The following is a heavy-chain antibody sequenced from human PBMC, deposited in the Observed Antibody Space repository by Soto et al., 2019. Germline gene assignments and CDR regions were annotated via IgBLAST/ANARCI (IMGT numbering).Heavy chain of an antibody. V-gene: IGHV4-4*07. D-gene: IGHD3-10*01. CDR1: GASISSHY. CDR2: IYTSGST. Sequence: QVQLQESGPGLVKPSETLSLTCTVSGASISSHYWSWFRQPAGKGLEWIGRIYTSGSTNYNPSLNGRVSMSLDRSKNQFSLRLNSVTAADTAVYYCARDPTVQSLSKGLDVWGRGTTVTVSS. CDR3: ARDPTVQSLSKGLDV. J-gene: IGHJ6*02.